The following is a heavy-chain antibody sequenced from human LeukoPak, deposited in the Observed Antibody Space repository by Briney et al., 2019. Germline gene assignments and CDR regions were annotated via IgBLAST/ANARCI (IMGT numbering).Heavy chain of an antibody. CDR2: ITGDGTTT. CDR3: PREPLGASQYYFDS. Sequence: GGSLRLSCAASGFTFSACWMHWVRQAPGKGLVWVSRITGDGTTTKDADSVTGRFTISRDNAKNTLYLQMNSLRAEDTAVYFCPREPLGASQYYFDSWGQGTLVTVSS. J-gene: IGHJ4*02. V-gene: IGHV3-74*03. CDR1: GFTFSACW. D-gene: IGHD5-12*01.